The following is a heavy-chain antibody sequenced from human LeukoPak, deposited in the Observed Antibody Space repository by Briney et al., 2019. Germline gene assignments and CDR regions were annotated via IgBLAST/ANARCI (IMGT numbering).Heavy chain of an antibody. Sequence: GGSLRLSCEASGFTFRNYWMSWVRQTPGAGLEWVANIKQDGSRQYYVDSVKGRFAISRDNAKNLLFLEMNSLRDEDTAVYYCAKDRLDYWGQGTLVTVSS. CDR1: GFTFRNYW. CDR3: AKDRLDY. V-gene: IGHV3-7*01. CDR2: IKQDGSRQ. J-gene: IGHJ4*02.